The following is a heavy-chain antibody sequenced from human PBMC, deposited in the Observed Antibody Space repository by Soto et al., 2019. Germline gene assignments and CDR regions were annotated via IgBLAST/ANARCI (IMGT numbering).Heavy chain of an antibody. CDR3: ATDGMITFGGVIVEGAFDI. CDR2: FDPEDGET. D-gene: IGHD3-16*02. Sequence: QVQLVQSGAEVKKPGASVKVSCKVSGYTLTELSMHWVRQAPGKGLEWMGGFDPEDGETIYAQKFQGRVTMTEDTSTDTAYMELSSLRSEDTAVYYCATDGMITFGGVIVEGAFDIWGQGTMVTVSS. CDR1: GYTLTELS. J-gene: IGHJ3*02. V-gene: IGHV1-24*01.